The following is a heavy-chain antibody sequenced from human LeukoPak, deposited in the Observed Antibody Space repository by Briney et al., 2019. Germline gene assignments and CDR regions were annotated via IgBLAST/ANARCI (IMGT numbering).Heavy chain of an antibody. V-gene: IGHV5-51*01. J-gene: IGHJ6*03. CDR2: IYPGDSDT. Sequence: GESLKISCQGSGYSFTSYWIGWVRQMPGKGLEWMGIIYPGDSDTRYSPSFQGQVTISADKSISTAYLQWSSLKASDTAMYYCARHVTVVPAATYYYYYYMDVWGKGTTVTVSS. CDR3: ARHVTVVPAATYYYYYYMDV. D-gene: IGHD2-2*01. CDR1: GYSFTSYW.